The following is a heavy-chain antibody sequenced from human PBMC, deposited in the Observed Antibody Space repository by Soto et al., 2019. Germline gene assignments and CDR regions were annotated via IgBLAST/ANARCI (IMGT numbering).Heavy chain of an antibody. V-gene: IGHV1-58*01. J-gene: IGHJ3*02. D-gene: IGHD1-26*01. Sequence: SVKVSCKASGFTFTSSAVQWVRQARGQRLEWIGWIVVGSGNTNYAQKFQERVTITRDMSTSTAYMELSSLRSEDTAVYYCAAVGATQTWDAFDIWGQGTMVTVS. CDR2: IVVGSGNT. CDR3: AAVGATQTWDAFDI. CDR1: GFTFTSSA.